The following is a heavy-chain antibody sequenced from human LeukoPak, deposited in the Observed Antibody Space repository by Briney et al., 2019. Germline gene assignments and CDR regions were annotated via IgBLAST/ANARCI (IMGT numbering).Heavy chain of an antibody. CDR2: IYPGDSDT. D-gene: IGHD3-10*01. Sequence: GESLKISCKGSGYSFTTYWIGWVRQMPGKGPEWMGVIYPGDSDTRYSPSFQGQVTISADKSICTAYLQWSRLKASDTAMYYCASSSRPYGTGTYSYDYWGQGTLVTVSS. V-gene: IGHV5-51*01. CDR1: GYSFTTYW. CDR3: ASSSRPYGTGTYSYDY. J-gene: IGHJ4*02.